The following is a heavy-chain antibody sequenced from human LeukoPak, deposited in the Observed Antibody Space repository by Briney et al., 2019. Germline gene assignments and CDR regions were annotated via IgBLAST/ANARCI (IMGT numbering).Heavy chain of an antibody. D-gene: IGHD1-26*01. J-gene: IGHJ3*02. CDR3: ARDRGYAFDI. CDR2: ISSSSSYI. Sequence: GGSLSLSCAASGFTFSSYSMNWVRQAPGKGLEWVSSISSSSSYIYYADSVKGRITISRDNAKNSLYLQMNSLRAEDTAVYYCARDRGYAFDIWGQGTMVTVSS. CDR1: GFTFSSYS. V-gene: IGHV3-21*01.